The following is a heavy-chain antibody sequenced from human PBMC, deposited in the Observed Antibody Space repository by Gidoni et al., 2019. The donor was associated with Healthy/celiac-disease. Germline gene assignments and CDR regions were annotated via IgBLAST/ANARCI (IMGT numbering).Heavy chain of an antibody. CDR2: IIPIFGTA. Sequence: GIIPIFGTANYAQKFQGRVTITADKSTSTAYMELSSLRSEDTAVYYCARGQQLVGFDYWGQGTLVTVSS. CDR3: ARGQQLVGFDY. J-gene: IGHJ4*02. D-gene: IGHD6-13*01. V-gene: IGHV1-69*06.